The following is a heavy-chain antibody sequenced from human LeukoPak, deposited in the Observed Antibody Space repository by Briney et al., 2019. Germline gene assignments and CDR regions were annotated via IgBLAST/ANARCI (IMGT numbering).Heavy chain of an antibody. J-gene: IGHJ4*02. V-gene: IGHV3-48*01. CDR3: ARLRWYDY. CDR1: GFTFSSYG. Sequence: GGSLRLSCAASGFTFSSYGMTWVRQAPGKGLEWVSYISSSSSTIYYADSVKGRFTISRDNAKNSLYLQMNSLRAEDTAVYYCARLRWYDYWGQGTLVTVSS. D-gene: IGHD4-23*01. CDR2: ISSSSSTI.